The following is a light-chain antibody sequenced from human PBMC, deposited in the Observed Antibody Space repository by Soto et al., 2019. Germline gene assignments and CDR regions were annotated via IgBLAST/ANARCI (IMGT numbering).Light chain of an antibody. J-gene: IGKJ1*01. CDR3: QQYNSYST. CDR2: TAS. V-gene: IGKV1-5*03. CDR1: QSISSW. Sequence: DIPMTQSPSTLSASVGDRVTITCRASQSISSWLAWYQQKPGKAPKLLIYTASSLESGVPSRFSGSGSGTEFTLTISSLQPDDFATYYCQQYNSYSTFGQGTKVDIK.